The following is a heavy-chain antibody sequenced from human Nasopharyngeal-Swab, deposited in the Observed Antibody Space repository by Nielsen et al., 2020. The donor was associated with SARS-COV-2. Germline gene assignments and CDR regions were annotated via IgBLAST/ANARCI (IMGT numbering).Heavy chain of an antibody. CDR1: GGPISSGGYY. CDR2: SYYSGST. J-gene: IGHJ6*02. CDR3: ARAPSVYYYGMDV. Sequence: LRLSCTVSGGPISSGGYYWIWIRQHPGKGLEWFGYSYYSGSTYYNPSLKSRVTISVDTSKNQFSLKLSPVTAADAAVYYCARAPSVYYYGMDVWGQGTTVTVSS. V-gene: IGHV4-31*03.